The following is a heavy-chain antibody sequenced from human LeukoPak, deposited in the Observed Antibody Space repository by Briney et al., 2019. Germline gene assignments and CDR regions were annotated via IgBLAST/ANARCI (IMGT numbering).Heavy chain of an antibody. D-gene: IGHD2-15*01. CDR3: AKDGLVVAATTRYNWFDP. J-gene: IGHJ5*02. CDR1: GFTFSSYA. V-gene: IGHV3-23*01. CDR2: ISGSGGTT. Sequence: GASPRLSCAASGFTFSSYAMSWVRQAPGKGLEWVSSISGSGGTTYYADSVKGRFTISRDNSKNTLFLQMNSLRAEDAAVYYCAKDGLVVAATTRYNWFDPWGQGALVTVSS.